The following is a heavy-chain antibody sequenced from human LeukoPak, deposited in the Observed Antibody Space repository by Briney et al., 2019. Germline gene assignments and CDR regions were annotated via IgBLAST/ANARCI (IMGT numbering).Heavy chain of an antibody. CDR2: IDHSGST. CDR3: ARGYCSGGSCYPLESIYYYYMDV. Sequence: PSETLSLTCAVYGGSFSGYYWNWIRQPPGKGLEWIGEIDHSGSTNYNPSLKSRVTISVDTSKNQFSLKLTSVTAADTAVYYCARGYCSGGSCYPLESIYYYYMDVWGKGTTVTLSS. J-gene: IGHJ6*03. CDR1: GGSFSGYY. V-gene: IGHV4-34*01. D-gene: IGHD2-15*01.